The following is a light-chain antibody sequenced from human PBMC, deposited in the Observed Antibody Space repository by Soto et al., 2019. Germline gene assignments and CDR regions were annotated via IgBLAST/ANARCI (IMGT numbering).Light chain of an antibody. V-gene: IGLV2-23*02. CDR1: SSDVGSYNL. CDR2: DVS. CDR3: CSYAGSRTYV. J-gene: IGLJ1*01. Sequence: QSVLTQPASVSGSPGQSITISCTGTSSDVGSYNLVSWYQQHPGKAPKLNIYDVSERPSGVSNRFSGSQSGNTASLTISGLQAEDEADYYCCSYAGSRTYVFGTGTKVTVL.